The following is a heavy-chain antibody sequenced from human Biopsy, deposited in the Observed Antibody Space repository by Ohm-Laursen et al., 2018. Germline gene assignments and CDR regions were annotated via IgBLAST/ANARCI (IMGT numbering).Heavy chain of an antibody. V-gene: IGHV3-21*01. CDR2: ISASGNHI. D-gene: IGHD2-8*01. CDR1: GFTFSDAW. CDR3: ARDGEAKYCKHGVCPSDF. J-gene: IGHJ4*02. Sequence: SLRLSCAASGFTFSDAWMNWVRQAPGKGLEWVSSISASGNHIYYTDSVKGRFTVSRDNGKNSVYLQMNSLRVEDTAVYYCARDGEAKYCKHGVCPSDFWGQRTLVTVSS.